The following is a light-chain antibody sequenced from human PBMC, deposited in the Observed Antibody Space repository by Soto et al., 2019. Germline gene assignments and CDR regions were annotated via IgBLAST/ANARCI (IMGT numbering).Light chain of an antibody. CDR1: QHVKFY. CDR3: QHRSSWPLT. Sequence: EIVLTQSPATLSLSPGERATLSCRASQHVKFYLAWYQQKPGQAPRLLIYYAYNMATGIPSRFSGSGSRTDFTLPISSLEPEDSAFYYCQHRSSWPLTFGGGTKVEI. CDR2: YAY. V-gene: IGKV3-11*01. J-gene: IGKJ4*01.